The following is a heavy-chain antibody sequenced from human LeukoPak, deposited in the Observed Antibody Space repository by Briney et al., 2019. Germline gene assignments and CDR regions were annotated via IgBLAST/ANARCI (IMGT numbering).Heavy chain of an antibody. V-gene: IGHV3-30*02. D-gene: IGHD6-13*01. CDR1: GFTFSSYG. J-gene: IGHJ4*02. Sequence: GGSLRLSCAASGFTFSSYGMHWVRQAPGKGLEWVAFIRYDGSNKYYADSVKGRFTISRDNSKNTLYLQMNSLRAEDTAVYYCARDVSGSSSWSFTFDYWGQGTLVTVSS. CDR3: ARDVSGSSSWSFTFDY. CDR2: IRYDGSNK.